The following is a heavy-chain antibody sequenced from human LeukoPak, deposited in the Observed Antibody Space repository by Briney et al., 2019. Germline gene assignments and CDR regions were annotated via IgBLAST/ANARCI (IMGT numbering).Heavy chain of an antibody. D-gene: IGHD3-10*01. V-gene: IGHV3-30*04. J-gene: IGHJ4*02. Sequence: GGSLRLSCAASGFTFSSYAMHWVRQAPGKGLEWVAVISYDGSNKYYADSVKGRFTISRDNSKNTLYLQMNSLRAEDTAVYYCAKHGFGVFEGYWGQGTLVTVSS. CDR1: GFTFSSYA. CDR3: AKHGFGVFEGY. CDR2: ISYDGSNK.